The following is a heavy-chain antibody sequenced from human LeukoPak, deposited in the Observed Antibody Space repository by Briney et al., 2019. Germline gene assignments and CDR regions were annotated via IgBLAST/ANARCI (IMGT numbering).Heavy chain of an antibody. D-gene: IGHD6-13*01. CDR2: IYHSGST. J-gene: IGHJ4*02. Sequence: PSQTLSLTCTVSGGSISSGGYYWSWIRQPPGKGLEWIGYIYHSGSTYYNPSLKSRVTISVDRSKNQFSLKLSSVTAADTAVYYYARCIAAAGEFDYWGQGTLVTVSS. CDR1: GGSISSGGYY. V-gene: IGHV4-30-2*01. CDR3: ARCIAAAGEFDY.